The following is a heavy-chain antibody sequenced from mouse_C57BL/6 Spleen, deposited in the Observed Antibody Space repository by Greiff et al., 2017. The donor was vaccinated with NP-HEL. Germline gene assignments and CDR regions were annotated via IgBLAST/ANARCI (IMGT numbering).Heavy chain of an antibody. Sequence: QVQLQQSGAELVKPGASVKLSCKASGYTFTSYWMQWVKQRPGQGLEWIGEIDPSDSYTNYNQKFKGKATLTVDTSSSTAYMQLSSLTSEDSAVYYCAHYSNRPPYYAMDYWGQGTSVTVSS. CDR1: GYTFTSYW. CDR3: AHYSNRPPYYAMDY. CDR2: IDPSDSYT. J-gene: IGHJ4*01. V-gene: IGHV1-50*01. D-gene: IGHD2-5*01.